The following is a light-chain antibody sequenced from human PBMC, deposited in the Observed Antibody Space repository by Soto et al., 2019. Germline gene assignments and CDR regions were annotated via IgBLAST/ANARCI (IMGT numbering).Light chain of an antibody. Sequence: DIQMTQSPSTLSASVGDRVTITSRASQTICNWLAWYQQRPGKAPNLLIYKASSLESGVSSRFSGSGSGTEFTLTISSLQPDDFATYYCQHYNSYPYTFGQGTKLEIK. CDR1: QTICNW. J-gene: IGKJ2*01. V-gene: IGKV1-5*03. CDR2: KAS. CDR3: QHYNSYPYT.